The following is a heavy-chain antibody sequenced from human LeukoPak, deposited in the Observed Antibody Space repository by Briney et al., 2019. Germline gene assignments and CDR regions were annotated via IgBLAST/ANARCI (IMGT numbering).Heavy chain of an antibody. CDR1: GGSISSSSYY. Sequence: TSETLSLTCTVSGGSISSSSYYWGWIRQPPGKGLEWIGSIYYSGSTYYNPSLKSRVTISVDTSKNQFSLRLSSVTAADTAVYYCATQNSGYDAYFDYWGQGTLVTVSS. CDR3: ATQNSGYDAYFDY. CDR2: IYYSGST. V-gene: IGHV4-39*01. D-gene: IGHD5-12*01. J-gene: IGHJ4*02.